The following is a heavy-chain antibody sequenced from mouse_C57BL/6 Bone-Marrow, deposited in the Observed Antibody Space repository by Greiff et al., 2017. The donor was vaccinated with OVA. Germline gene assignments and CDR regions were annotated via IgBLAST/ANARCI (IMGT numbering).Heavy chain of an antibody. V-gene: IGHV14-4*01. J-gene: IGHJ3*01. Sequence: VQLQQSGAELVRPGASVKVSCTASGFNIKDDYMHWVKQRPEQGLEWIGWIDPENGDTEYASKFQGKATITADTSSNTAYLQLSSLTSEDTAVYYCTKLQGTWFAYWGQGTLVTVSA. CDR1: GFNIKDDY. CDR3: TKLQGTWFAY. D-gene: IGHD2-12*01. CDR2: IDPENGDT.